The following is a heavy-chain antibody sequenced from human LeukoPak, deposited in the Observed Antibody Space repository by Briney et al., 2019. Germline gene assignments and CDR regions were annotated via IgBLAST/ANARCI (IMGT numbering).Heavy chain of an antibody. D-gene: IGHD1-7*01. V-gene: IGHV1-18*01. CDR2: ISAYNGNT. CDR3: GRSNYAGHSAFDF. CDR1: GYTFTSYG. Sequence: AAVKVSCKASGYTFTSYGDSWVRQPPGQGLEWMGWISAYNGNTNYEQNLQGRVTFTIDTYKNKASLDLKIQSSNDTVLYYCGRSNYAGHSAFDFWGQGTLVTVSS. J-gene: IGHJ4*02.